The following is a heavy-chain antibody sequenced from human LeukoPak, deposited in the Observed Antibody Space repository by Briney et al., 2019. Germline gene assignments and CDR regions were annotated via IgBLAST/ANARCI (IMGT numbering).Heavy chain of an antibody. CDR3: ARGGMITFGGVIDH. Sequence: SETLSLTCTVSGGSISSYYWSWIRQPPGKGLEWIGYIYYSGSTNYNPSPKSRVTISVDTSKNQFSLKLSSVTAADTAVYYCARGGMITFGGVIDHWGQGTLVTVSS. CDR2: IYYSGST. CDR1: GGSISSYY. V-gene: IGHV4-59*01. D-gene: IGHD3-16*01. J-gene: IGHJ4*02.